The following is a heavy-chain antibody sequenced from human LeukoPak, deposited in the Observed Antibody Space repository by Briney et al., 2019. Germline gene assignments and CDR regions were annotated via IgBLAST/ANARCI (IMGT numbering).Heavy chain of an antibody. CDR1: GFTVSSNY. CDR3: ARDLPLMVRGVIITYYYGMDV. J-gene: IGHJ6*02. CDR2: IYSGGST. D-gene: IGHD3-10*01. Sequence: PGGSLRLSCAASGFTVSSNYMSWVRQAPGKGLEWVSVIYSGGSTYYAGSVKGRFTISRDNSKNTLYLQMNSLRAEDTAVYYCARDLPLMVRGVIITYYYGMDVWGQGTTVTVSS. V-gene: IGHV3-66*01.